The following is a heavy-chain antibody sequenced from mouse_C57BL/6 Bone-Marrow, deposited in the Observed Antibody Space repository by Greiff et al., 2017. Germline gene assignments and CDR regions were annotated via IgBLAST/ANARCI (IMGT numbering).Heavy chain of an antibody. CDR1: GFTFSDYY. CDR2: ISNGGGST. CDR3: ARRVYYGSLYWYFDV. Sequence: EVHLVESGGGLVQPGGSLKLSCAASGFTFSDYYMYWVRQTPEKRLEWVAYISNGGGSTYYPDTVKGRFTISRDNAKNTLYLQMSRLKSEDTAMYYCARRVYYGSLYWYFDVWGTGTTVTVSS. D-gene: IGHD1-1*01. J-gene: IGHJ1*03. V-gene: IGHV5-12*01.